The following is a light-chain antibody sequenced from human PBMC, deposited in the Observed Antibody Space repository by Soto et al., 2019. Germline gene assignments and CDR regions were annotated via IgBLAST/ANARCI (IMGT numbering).Light chain of an antibody. Sequence: QSVMTQPPSVSSAPGQKVTISCSGSSSNLGGNSVSWYQQLPGTATKLLIYDDNKRPSGIPDRFSGSKSGTSATLGITGFQTGDEADYYCGSWDSSLSAYVFGTGTKLTVL. CDR2: DDN. CDR3: GSWDSSLSAYV. J-gene: IGLJ1*01. V-gene: IGLV1-51*01. CDR1: SSNLGGNS.